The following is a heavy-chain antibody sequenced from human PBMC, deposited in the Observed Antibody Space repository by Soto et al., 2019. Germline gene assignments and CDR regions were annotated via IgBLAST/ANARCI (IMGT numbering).Heavy chain of an antibody. Sequence: LRLSCAASGFTFDDYTMHWVRQPPGKGLEWVSFISWNGGSTDYADTVKGRFTISRDNSKTSLFLQMNSLETEDTALYYCAKEKGETYSFDYWGQGTLVTVSS. CDR1: GFTFDDYT. J-gene: IGHJ4*02. CDR2: ISWNGGST. V-gene: IGHV3-43*01. D-gene: IGHD2-15*01. CDR3: AKEKGETYSFDY.